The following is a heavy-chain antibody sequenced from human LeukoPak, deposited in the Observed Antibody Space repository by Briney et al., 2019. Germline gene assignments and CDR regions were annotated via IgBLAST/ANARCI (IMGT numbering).Heavy chain of an antibody. D-gene: IGHD3-22*01. Sequence: GGSLRLSCAASGLTVSSNYMSWVRQAPGKGLEWVSVIYSGGSTYYADSVKGRFTISRHNSKNTLYLQMNSLRAEDTAVYYCATKSDSSGYYYRYWGQGTLVTVSS. CDR3: ATKSDSSGYYYRY. V-gene: IGHV3-53*04. CDR1: GLTVSSNY. J-gene: IGHJ4*02. CDR2: IYSGGST.